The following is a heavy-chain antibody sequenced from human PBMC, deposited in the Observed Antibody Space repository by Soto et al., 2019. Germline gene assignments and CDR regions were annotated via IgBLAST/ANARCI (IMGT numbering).Heavy chain of an antibody. D-gene: IGHD2-2*02. V-gene: IGHV4-39*01. J-gene: IGHJ4*02. CDR1: GGSISSSSYY. CDR3: ARHIVVVPAAIYYFDH. CDR2: IYYSGST. Sequence: SETLSLTCTVSGGSISSSSYYWGWIRQPPGKGLEWIGSIYYSGSTYYNPSLKSRVTISVDTSKNQFSLKLSSVTAADTAVYYCARHIVVVPAAIYYFDHWGQGTLVTVSS.